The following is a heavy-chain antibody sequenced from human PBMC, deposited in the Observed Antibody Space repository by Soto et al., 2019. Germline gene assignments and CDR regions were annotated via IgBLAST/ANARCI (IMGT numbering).Heavy chain of an antibody. J-gene: IGHJ4*02. Sequence: SETVALTCSVSGGSSSSDDHYWTWIRHPPGKGLEWIGYIYYPGSTNYNPSLKSRVTISMDTSKNQFSLKVSSVTASYTAVYYCARASGELSCVDYWGQGTLATVSS. CDR2: IYYPGST. V-gene: IGHV4-30-4*01. CDR3: ARASGELSCVDY. CDR1: GGSSSSDDHY. D-gene: IGHD3-16*02.